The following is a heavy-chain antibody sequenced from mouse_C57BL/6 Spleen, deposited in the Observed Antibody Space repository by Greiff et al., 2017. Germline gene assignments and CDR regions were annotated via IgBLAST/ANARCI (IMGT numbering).Heavy chain of an antibody. CDR1: GYTFTSYW. Sequence: QVQLQQPGAELVKPGASVKMSCKASGYTFTSYWITWVKQRPGQGLEWIGDIYPGSGSTNYNEKFKSKATLTVDTSSSTAYMQLSSLTSEDSAVYYCARWVYYDYGRYFDVWGTGTTVTVSS. V-gene: IGHV1-55*01. CDR3: ARWVYYDYGRYFDV. CDR2: IYPGSGST. J-gene: IGHJ1*03. D-gene: IGHD2-4*01.